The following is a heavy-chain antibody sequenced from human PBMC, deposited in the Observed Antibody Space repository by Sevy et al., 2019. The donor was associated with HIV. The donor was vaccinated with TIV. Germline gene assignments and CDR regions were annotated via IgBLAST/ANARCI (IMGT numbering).Heavy chain of an antibody. V-gene: IGHV3-21*01. D-gene: IGHD6-13*01. CDR3: ARLGSSSWAGMDV. Sequence: GGSLRLSCAASGFTFNTYTMNWVRQAPGKGLEWVSSITYLSNYIYYADSVKGRFTISRNNAENSLYLQMNSLRAEDTAVYYCARLGSSSWAGMDVRGQGTTVTVSS. J-gene: IGHJ6*02. CDR2: ITYLSNYI. CDR1: GFTFNTYT.